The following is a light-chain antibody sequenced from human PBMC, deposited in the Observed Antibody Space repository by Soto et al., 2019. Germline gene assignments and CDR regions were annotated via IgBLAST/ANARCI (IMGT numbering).Light chain of an antibody. CDR2: KAS. CDR1: QSISSW. Sequence: DIQMTQSPSTLSASVGDRVTITCRASQSISSWLAWYQQKPGKAPKLLIYKASSLESGVPSRFSGGGSGTEFTLTISSLQPDDSATYYCQQYNSSPYTFGQGPKLEIK. J-gene: IGKJ2*01. CDR3: QQYNSSPYT. V-gene: IGKV1-5*03.